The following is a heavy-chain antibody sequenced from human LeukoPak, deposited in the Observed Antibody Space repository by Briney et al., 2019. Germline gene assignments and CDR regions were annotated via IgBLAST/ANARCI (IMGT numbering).Heavy chain of an antibody. D-gene: IGHD2-2*01. CDR2: INHSGST. CDR3: ARRALGGYCSSTSCYLNWFDP. J-gene: IGHJ5*02. V-gene: IGHV4-34*01. CDR1: GGSFSGYY. Sequence: SETLSLTCAVYGGSFSGYYWSWIRQPPGKGLEWIGEINHSGSTNYNPSLKSRVTISVDTSKNQFSLKLSSVTAADTAVYYCARRALGGYCSSTSCYLNWFDPWGQGTLVTVSS.